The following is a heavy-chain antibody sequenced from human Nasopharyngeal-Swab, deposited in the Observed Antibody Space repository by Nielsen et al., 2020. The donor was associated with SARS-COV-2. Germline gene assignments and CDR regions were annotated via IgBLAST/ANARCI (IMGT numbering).Heavy chain of an antibody. CDR2: ISGSGGST. Sequence: GESLKISCAASGFTFSSYAMSWVRQAPGKGLEWVSAISGSGGSTYYADSVKGRFTISRDNSKNTLYLQMNSLRAEDTAVYYCAKGTTLRKVDTAIGWGYGMDVWGQGTTVTVSS. D-gene: IGHD5-18*01. CDR3: AKGTTLRKVDTAIGWGYGMDV. J-gene: IGHJ6*02. V-gene: IGHV3-23*01. CDR1: GFTFSSYA.